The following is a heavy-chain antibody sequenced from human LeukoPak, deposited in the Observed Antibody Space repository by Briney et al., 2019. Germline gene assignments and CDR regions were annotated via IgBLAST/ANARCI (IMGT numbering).Heavy chain of an antibody. CDR2: IKQDGSEK. CDR1: GFTFNSYW. Sequence: GGSLRLSCAASGFTFNSYWMSWVRQAPGKGLEWVANIKQDGSEKYYVDSVKGRFTISRDNAKNSLYLQMNSLRAEDTAVYYCARDEAHTALDYWGQGTLVTVSS. D-gene: IGHD5-18*01. J-gene: IGHJ4*02. CDR3: ARDEAHTALDY. V-gene: IGHV3-7*01.